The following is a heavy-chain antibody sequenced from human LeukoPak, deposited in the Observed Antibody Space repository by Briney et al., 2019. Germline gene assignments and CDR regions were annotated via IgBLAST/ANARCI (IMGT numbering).Heavy chain of an antibody. J-gene: IGHJ4*02. CDR3: AKDPSYCSGGRCFGHAPGY. V-gene: IGHV3-30*18. CDR1: GFTFSSYG. CDR2: ISYDGSKT. Sequence: AGSLRLSCAASGFTFSSYGMHWVRQAPGKGLEWVAVISYDGSKTYYADSVKGRFTISRDNSKNTLYLEMNSLRAEDTAVYYCAKDPSYCSGGRCFGHAPGYWGQGTLVTVSS. D-gene: IGHD2-15*01.